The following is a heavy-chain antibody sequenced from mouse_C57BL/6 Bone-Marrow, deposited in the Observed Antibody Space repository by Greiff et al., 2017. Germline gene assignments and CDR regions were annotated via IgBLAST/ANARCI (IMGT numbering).Heavy chain of an antibody. CDR1: GFTFSSYT. V-gene: IGHV5-9*01. Sequence: EVNLVESGGGLVKPGGSLKLSCAASGFTFSSYTMSWVRQTPEKRLQWVAAISGGGGNTYYPDSVKGRFTISRDNYTNTLYLQLSSLRSDDSALYSCARQVTTVLATKYFDVWGTGTTVTVSS. CDR2: ISGGGGNT. J-gene: IGHJ1*03. D-gene: IGHD1-1*01. CDR3: ARQVTTVLATKYFDV.